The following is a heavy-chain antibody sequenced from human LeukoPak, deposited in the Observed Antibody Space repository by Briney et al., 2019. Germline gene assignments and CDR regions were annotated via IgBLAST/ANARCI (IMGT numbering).Heavy chain of an antibody. V-gene: IGHV4-59*01. CDR1: GGSISSYY. D-gene: IGHD3-22*01. J-gene: IGHJ4*02. Sequence: PSETLSLTCTVSGGSISSYYWSWIRQPPGKGLEWIGYIYYSGSTNYNPSLKSRATISVDTSKNQFSLKLSSVTAADTAVYYCARTPLHYYDSSLGYFDYWGQGTLVTVSS. CDR2: IYYSGST. CDR3: ARTPLHYYDSSLGYFDY.